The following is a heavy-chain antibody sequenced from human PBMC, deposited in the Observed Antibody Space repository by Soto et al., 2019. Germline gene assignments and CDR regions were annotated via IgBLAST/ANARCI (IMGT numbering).Heavy chain of an antibody. D-gene: IGHD3-3*01. J-gene: IGHJ4*02. V-gene: IGHV4-59*12. Sequence: PSETLSLTCSVSGDSISSYYWSWIRQPPGKGLEWVGYISYTGSTIYNPSLESRATISLDTSKNQFSLKLSSVTAADTAVYYCARSGVVTPFDYWGQGTLVTVSS. CDR2: ISYTGST. CDR3: ARSGVVTPFDY. CDR1: GDSISSYY.